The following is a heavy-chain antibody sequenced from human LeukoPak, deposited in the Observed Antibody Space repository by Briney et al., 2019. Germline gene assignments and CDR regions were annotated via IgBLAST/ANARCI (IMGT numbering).Heavy chain of an antibody. Sequence: KPSETLSLTCTVSGGSISSSSYYWGWIRQPPGKGLEWIGSIYYSGSTYYNPSLKSRVTISVDTSKNQFSLKLSSVTAADTAVYYCARVRGLAVAGTYYYFDYWGQGTLVTVSS. V-gene: IGHV4-39*07. J-gene: IGHJ4*02. D-gene: IGHD6-19*01. CDR2: IYYSGST. CDR3: ARVRGLAVAGTYYYFDY. CDR1: GGSISSSSYY.